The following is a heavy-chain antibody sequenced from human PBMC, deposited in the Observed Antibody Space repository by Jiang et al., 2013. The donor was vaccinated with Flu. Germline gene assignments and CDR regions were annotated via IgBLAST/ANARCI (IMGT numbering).Heavy chain of an antibody. V-gene: IGHV1-69*06. J-gene: IGHJ6*03. CDR3: ARGKKYWQLGYYYYYMDV. CDR1: GGTFSSHG. Sequence: SGAEVKKPGSSVKVSCKASGGTFSSHGISWVRQAPGQGLEWMGGIIPIFGTANYAQKFQGRVTITADKSTSTAYMELSRLRSEDTAVYYCARGKKYWQLGYYYYYMDVWGKGATVTVSS. CDR2: IIPIFGTA. D-gene: IGHD6-6*01.